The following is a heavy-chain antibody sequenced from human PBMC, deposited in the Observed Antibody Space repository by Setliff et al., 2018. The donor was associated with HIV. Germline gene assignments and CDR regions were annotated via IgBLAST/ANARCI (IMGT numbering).Heavy chain of an antibody. CDR3: ARHRHTAAGTLDAFDI. J-gene: IGHJ3*02. D-gene: IGHD6-13*01. Sequence: PGESMKISCTGSGYSFTSNWIGWVRQMPGKGLEWMGIIHPVDSDTRYSPSFQGQVTITADKSISTAYLQWSTLKASDTAIYYCARHRHTAAGTLDAFDIWGQGTVVTVSS. CDR2: IHPVDSDT. CDR1: GYSFTSNW. V-gene: IGHV5-51*01.